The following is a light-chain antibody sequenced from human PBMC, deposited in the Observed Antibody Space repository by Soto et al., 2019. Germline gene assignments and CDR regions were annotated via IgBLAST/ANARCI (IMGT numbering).Light chain of an antibody. CDR2: KAS. CDR3: QHHSICPVS. Sequence: KQSPGTLSLSKGDTATLSCRASHSISVNLAWYQQTAGQAPRLLIYKASNWATGTPARFSGSGSGTGFTLTISSLEPDDFAVYYCQHHSICPVSFGQGRQLAV. V-gene: IGKV3-11*01. CDR1: HSISVN. J-gene: IGKJ5*01.